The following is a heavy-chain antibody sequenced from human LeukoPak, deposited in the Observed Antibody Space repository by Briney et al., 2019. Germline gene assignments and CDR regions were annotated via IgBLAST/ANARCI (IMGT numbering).Heavy chain of an antibody. V-gene: IGHV4-39*01. J-gene: IGHJ4*02. CDR1: GGSISSSRYY. Sequence: SETLSLTCTVSGGSISSSRYYWGWIRQPPGKGLEWIGTIYYDGSTYYNPSLKSRVTISVDTSNNQFSLKLTSVTAADTAVYYCARGPKHYDILTGTDYWGQGTLVTVSS. D-gene: IGHD3-9*01. CDR3: ARGPKHYDILTGTDY. CDR2: IYYDGST.